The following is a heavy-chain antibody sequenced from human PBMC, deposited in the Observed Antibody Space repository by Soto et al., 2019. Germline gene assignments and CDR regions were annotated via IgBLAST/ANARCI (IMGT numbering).Heavy chain of an antibody. D-gene: IGHD2-15*01. CDR1: GYTFTSYG. Sequence: ASVKVSCKASGYTFTSYGISWVRQAPGQGLEWMGWISAYNGNTNYAQKLQGRVTMTTNTSTSTAYMELRSLRSDDTAVYYCARDPRYCSGGSCVFDYWGQGTLVPVYS. J-gene: IGHJ4*02. CDR3: ARDPRYCSGGSCVFDY. V-gene: IGHV1-18*01. CDR2: ISAYNGNT.